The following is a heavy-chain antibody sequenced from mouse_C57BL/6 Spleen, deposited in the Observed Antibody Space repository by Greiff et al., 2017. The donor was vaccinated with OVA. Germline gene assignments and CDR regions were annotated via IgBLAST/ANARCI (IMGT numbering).Heavy chain of an antibody. J-gene: IGHJ1*03. CDR1: GYTFTSYW. D-gene: IGHD1-1*01. CDR3: ARGTTVVARYFDV. V-gene: IGHV1-72*01. Sequence: QVQLQQPGAELVKPGASVKLSCKASGYTFTSYWMHWVKQRPGRGLEWIGRLAPNSGGTKYNEKFKSKATLTVDKPSSTAYMQLSSLTSEDSAVYYCARGTTVVARYFDVWGTGTTVTVSS. CDR2: LAPNSGGT.